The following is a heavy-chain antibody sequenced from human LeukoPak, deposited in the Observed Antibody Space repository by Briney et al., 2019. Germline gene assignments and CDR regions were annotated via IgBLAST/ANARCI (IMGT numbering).Heavy chain of an antibody. CDR3: AKDDYLPGYCSSTSCREPFDY. V-gene: IGHV3-23*01. CDR2: ISGSGGST. Sequence: QPGGSLRLSCAASGFTFSSYAMSWVRQAPGKGLEWVSAISGSGGSTYYADSVKGRFTISRDNSKNTLYLQMNSLRAEDTAVYYCAKDDYLPGYCSSTSCREPFDYWGQGTLVTVSS. D-gene: IGHD2-2*01. J-gene: IGHJ4*02. CDR1: GFTFSSYA.